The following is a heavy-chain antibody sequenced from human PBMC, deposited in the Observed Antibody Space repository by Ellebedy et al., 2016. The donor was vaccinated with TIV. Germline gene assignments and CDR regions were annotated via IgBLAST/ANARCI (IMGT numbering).Heavy chain of an antibody. Sequence: GESLKISCAASGFTFSSYAMSWVRQAPGQGLEWVSGINANGVSIAYADSVKGRFTISRDNSKDTLFLQMNSLRAEDTAIYYCAKDQVGGDGRWVFDIWGQGTMVTVSS. D-gene: IGHD3-16*01. J-gene: IGHJ3*02. CDR3: AKDQVGGDGRWVFDI. V-gene: IGHV3-23*01. CDR2: INANGVSI. CDR1: GFTFSSYA.